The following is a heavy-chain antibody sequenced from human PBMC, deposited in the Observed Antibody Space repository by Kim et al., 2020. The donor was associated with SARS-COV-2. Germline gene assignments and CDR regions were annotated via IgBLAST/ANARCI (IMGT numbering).Heavy chain of an antibody. CDR3: ARGGEMATIWDAFDI. D-gene: IGHD5-12*01. CDR2: IYYSGST. Sequence: SETLSLTCTVSGGSISSYYWSWIRQPPGKGLEWIGYIYYSGSTNYNPSLKSRVTISVDTSKNQFSLKLSSVTATDTAVYYCARGGEMATIWDAFDIWGQGTMVTVSS. CDR1: GGSISSYY. J-gene: IGHJ3*02. V-gene: IGHV4-59*13.